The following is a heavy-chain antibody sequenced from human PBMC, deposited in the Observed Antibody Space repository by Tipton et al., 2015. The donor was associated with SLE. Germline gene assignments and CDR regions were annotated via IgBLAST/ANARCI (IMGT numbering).Heavy chain of an antibody. Sequence: LGLSCTVSGGSFSDYYWTWIRQPPGKGLEWIGEINDSGSTNYNASLKSRVTISLDTSRNQFSVNLRSVTAADAAVYYCASLKRGAFDIWDQGTKVIVSS. J-gene: IGHJ3*02. CDR3: ASLKRGAFDI. CDR1: GGSFSDYY. V-gene: IGHV4-34*01. D-gene: IGHD5-24*01. CDR2: INDSGST.